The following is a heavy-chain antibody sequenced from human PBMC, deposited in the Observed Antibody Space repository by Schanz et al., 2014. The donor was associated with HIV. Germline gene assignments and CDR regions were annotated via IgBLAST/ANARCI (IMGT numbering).Heavy chain of an antibody. J-gene: IGHJ2*01. CDR2: ISDTGVRT. CDR3: AKSEGSLWFGELPSGFDL. Sequence: EVQLLESGGGLVQPGGSLRLSCEASGFTFSNYAMSWVRQAPGKGLEWVSGISDTGVRTNYADSVKGRFTISRDNAKNSLYLQMNSLRAEDTALYFCAKSEGSLWFGELPSGFDLWGRGIVVTVSS. V-gene: IGHV3-23*01. D-gene: IGHD3-10*01. CDR1: GFTFSNYA.